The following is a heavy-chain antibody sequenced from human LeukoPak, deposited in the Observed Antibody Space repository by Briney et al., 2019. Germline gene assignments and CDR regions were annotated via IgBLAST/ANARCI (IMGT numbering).Heavy chain of an antibody. D-gene: IGHD6-19*01. CDR1: GGSFSGYY. J-gene: IGHJ6*02. CDR2: INHSGST. CDR3: ARGRIAVAGYYYYGMDV. Sequence: PSETLSLTCAVYGGSFSGYYWSWIRQPPGKGLEWIGEINHSGSTNYNPSLKGRVTISVDTSKNQFSLKLSSVTAADTAVYYCARGRIAVAGYYYYGMDVWGQGTTVTVSS. V-gene: IGHV4-34*01.